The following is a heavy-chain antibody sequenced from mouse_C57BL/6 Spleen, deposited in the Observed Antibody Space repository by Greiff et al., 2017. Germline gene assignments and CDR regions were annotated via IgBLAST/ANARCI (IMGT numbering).Heavy chain of an antibody. CDR2: IRSKSNNYAT. CDR3: VRLFYWYFDV. CDR1: GFSFNTYA. J-gene: IGHJ1*03. V-gene: IGHV10-1*01. Sequence: EVKLVESGGGLVQPKGSLKLSCAASGFSFNTYAMNWVRQAPGKGLEWVARIRSKSNNYATYYADSVKDRFTISRDDSESMLYLQMNNLKTEDTAMYYCVRLFYWYFDVWGTGTTVTGSS.